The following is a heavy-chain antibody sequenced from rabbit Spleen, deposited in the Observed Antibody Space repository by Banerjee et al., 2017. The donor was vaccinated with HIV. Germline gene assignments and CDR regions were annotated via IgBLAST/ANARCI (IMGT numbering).Heavy chain of an antibody. CDR2: INTKSSET. D-gene: IGHD1-1*01. CDR1: GFSLNYNYV. CDR3: ARDLVAIIGWNFNL. V-gene: IGHV1S40*01. Sequence: QSLEESGGGLVKPGASLTLTCKASGFSLNYNYVICWVRQAPGKGLEWIACINTKSSETVYATWSKGRFTMSRTSSTTVTLQMTSLTAADTATYFCARDLVAIIGWNFNLWGQGTLVTVS. J-gene: IGHJ4*01.